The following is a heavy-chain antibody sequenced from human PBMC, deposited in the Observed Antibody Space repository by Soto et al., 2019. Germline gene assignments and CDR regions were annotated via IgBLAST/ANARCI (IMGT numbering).Heavy chain of an antibody. Sequence: QVQLVESGGGVVQSGRSLTLSCAASGFSLRTYGMQWLRRAPGKGLEWVAFIWYDGTKKFYANSVKGRSTISKANSNNILYLQMSGLRAEDTAVYYCARDVVTAVAGSVNWFDPWGQGTLVTVSS. CDR3: ARDVVTAVAGSVNWFDP. V-gene: IGHV3-33*01. D-gene: IGHD6-19*01. CDR2: IWYDGTKK. J-gene: IGHJ5*02. CDR1: GFSLRTYG.